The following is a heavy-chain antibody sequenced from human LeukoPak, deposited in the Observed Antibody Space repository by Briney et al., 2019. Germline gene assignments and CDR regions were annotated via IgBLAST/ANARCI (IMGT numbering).Heavy chain of an antibody. CDR1: GGSISSYY. CDR2: IYYSGST. Sequence: PSETLSLTCTVSGGSISSYYWSWIRRPPGKGLEWIGYIYYSGSTNYNPSLKSRVTISVDASKNQFSLKLSSVTAADTAVYYCARGISAEPWAYYYYMDVWGKGTTVTVSS. V-gene: IGHV4-59*01. CDR3: ARGISAEPWAYYYYMDV. D-gene: IGHD1-26*01. J-gene: IGHJ6*03.